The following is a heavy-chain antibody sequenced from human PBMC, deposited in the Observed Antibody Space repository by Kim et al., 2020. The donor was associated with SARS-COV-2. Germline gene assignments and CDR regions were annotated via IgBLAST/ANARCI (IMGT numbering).Heavy chain of an antibody. V-gene: IGHV4-39*07. J-gene: IGHJ4*02. CDR2: IYYSGST. CDR1: GGSISSSSYY. D-gene: IGHD5-18*01. Sequence: SETLSLTCTVSGGSISSSSYYWGWIRQPPGKGLEWIGSIYYSGSTYYNPSLKSRVTISVDTSKNQFSLKLSSVTAADTAVYYCASAGYSYGYYFDYWGQGTLVTVSS. CDR3: ASAGYSYGYYFDY.